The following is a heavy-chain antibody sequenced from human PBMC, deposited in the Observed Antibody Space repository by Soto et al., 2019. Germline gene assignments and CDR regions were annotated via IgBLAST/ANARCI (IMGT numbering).Heavy chain of an antibody. CDR2: IWYDGSNR. V-gene: IGHV3-33*01. CDR1: GLTFISYG. D-gene: IGHD1-1*01. Sequence: QLGGSLRLSCLASGLTFISYGMPWVRQAPGKGLEWVAVIWYDGSNRYYADSVKGRFTISRDNSNNTLYLQMNSLRAEDTAVYYCAREKLERKPYYGMDVWGQGTTVTVS. J-gene: IGHJ6*02. CDR3: AREKLERKPYYGMDV.